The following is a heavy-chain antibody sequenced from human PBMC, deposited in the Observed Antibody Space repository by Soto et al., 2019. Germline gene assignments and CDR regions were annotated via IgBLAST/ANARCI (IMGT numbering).Heavy chain of an antibody. CDR3: ARGVXVVVAATGPNYYYGMDV. J-gene: IGHJ6*02. V-gene: IGHV1-69*13. D-gene: IGHD2-15*01. CDR2: IIPIFGTA. CDR1: GGTFSSYA. Sequence: GASVKVSCKASGGTFSSYAISWVRQAPGQGLEWMGGIIPIFGTANYAQKFQGRVTITADESTSTAYMELSSLRSEDTAVYYCARGVXVVVAATGPNYYYGMDVWGQGTTVTVSS.